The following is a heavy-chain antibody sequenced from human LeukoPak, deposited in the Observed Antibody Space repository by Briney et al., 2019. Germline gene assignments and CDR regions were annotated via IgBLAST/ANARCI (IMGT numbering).Heavy chain of an antibody. V-gene: IGHV4-4*02. CDR2: IYHGGNT. Sequence: PSETLSLTCTVSGGSISSSNWWSWVRQPPGKGLEWIGEIYHGGNTHYNPSLKSRVTISVDKSNNQVSLKLSSVTAADTAVYYCAGNGGGGYCGGDCYFSFDIWGQGTMVTVSS. CDR1: GGSISSSNW. D-gene: IGHD2-21*02. CDR3: AGNGGGGYCGGDCYFSFDI. J-gene: IGHJ3*02.